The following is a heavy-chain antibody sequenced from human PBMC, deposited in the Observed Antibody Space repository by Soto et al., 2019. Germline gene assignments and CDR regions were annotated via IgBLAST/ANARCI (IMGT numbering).Heavy chain of an antibody. J-gene: IGHJ6*02. D-gene: IGHD5-18*01. CDR2: IWYDGSNK. Sequence: GGSLRLSCAASGFTFSSYGMHWVRQAPGKGLEWVAVIWYDGSNKYYADSVKGRFTISRDNSKNTLYLQMNSLRAEDTAVYYCARDLGQLSVYYYGMDVWGQGTTVTVSS. CDR3: ARDLGQLSVYYYGMDV. CDR1: GFTFSSYG. V-gene: IGHV3-33*01.